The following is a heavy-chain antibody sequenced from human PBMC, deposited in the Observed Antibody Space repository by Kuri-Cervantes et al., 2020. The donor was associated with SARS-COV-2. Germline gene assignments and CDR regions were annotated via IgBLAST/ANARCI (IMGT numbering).Heavy chain of an antibody. CDR2: VSYGGSA. D-gene: IGHD5-18*01. V-gene: IGHV4-39*07. Sequence: ESLKISCTVSGDSISNTNYYWGWIRQPPGKGLEWIGSVSYGGSAYYNPSLKSRVTISSDTSRNQFSLRLTSVTAADTAVYFCARGLGYSYGRRSPQGDFWGQGILVTVSS. CDR1: GDSISNTNYY. CDR3: ARGLGYSYGRRSPQGDF. J-gene: IGHJ4*02.